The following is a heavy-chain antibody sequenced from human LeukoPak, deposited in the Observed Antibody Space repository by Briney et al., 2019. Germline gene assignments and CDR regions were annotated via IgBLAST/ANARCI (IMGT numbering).Heavy chain of an antibody. J-gene: IGHJ3*02. D-gene: IGHD7-27*01. CDR2: ISSSSSYI. V-gene: IGHV3-21*01. CDR3: AREWGLDAFDI. Sequence: GRSLRLSCAASGFTFSSYSMNWVRQAPGKGLEWVSSISSSSSYIYYADSVKGRFTISRDNAKNSLYLQMNSLRAEDTAVYYCAREWGLDAFDIWGQGTMVTVSS. CDR1: GFTFSSYS.